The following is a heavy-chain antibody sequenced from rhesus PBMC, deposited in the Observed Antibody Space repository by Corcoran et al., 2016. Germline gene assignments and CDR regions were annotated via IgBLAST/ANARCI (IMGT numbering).Heavy chain of an antibody. CDR1: GGSISSGYD. V-gene: IGHV4-76*01. Sequence: QVQLQESGPGVVKPSETLSLTCAVSGGSISSGYDWSWIRQPPGTGLEWIGYIYGSSGSTNYNPSLKNRVTISKDASKNQFSLKLSSVTAADTAVYYCASSYNIWTGVFDYWGQGVLVTVSS. J-gene: IGHJ4*01. CDR2: IYGSSGST. CDR3: ASSYNIWTGVFDY. D-gene: IGHD3-3*01.